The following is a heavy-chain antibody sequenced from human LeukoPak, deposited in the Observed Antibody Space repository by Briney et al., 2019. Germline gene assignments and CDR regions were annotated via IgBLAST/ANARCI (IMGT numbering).Heavy chain of an antibody. Sequence: GGYLRLSCAASGFTFSSYSMNWVRQAPGKGLEWVSSISSTGTYIYYADSVKGRFTISRDNAKNSLYLQMNSLRAEDTAVYYCARDPSVVPAAVNWYDPWGQGTLVTVSS. CDR1: GFTFSSYS. V-gene: IGHV3-21*01. J-gene: IGHJ5*02. CDR2: ISSTGTYI. CDR3: ARDPSVVPAAVNWYDP. D-gene: IGHD2-2*01.